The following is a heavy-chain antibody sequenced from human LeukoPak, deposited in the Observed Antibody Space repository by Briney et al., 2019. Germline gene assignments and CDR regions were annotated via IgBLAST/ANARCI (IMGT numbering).Heavy chain of an antibody. J-gene: IGHJ5*02. CDR3: AKVQTYYDYVWGSYPQEDWFDP. CDR1: GFTFSSYA. CDR2: IIGSGGST. D-gene: IGHD3-16*02. Sequence: GGSLRLSCAASGFTFSSYAMSWVRQAPGKGLEWVSAIIGSGGSTYYADSVKGRFTISRDNSKNTLYLQMNSLRAEDTAVYYCAKVQTYYDYVWGSYPQEDWFDPWGQGTLVTVSS. V-gene: IGHV3-23*01.